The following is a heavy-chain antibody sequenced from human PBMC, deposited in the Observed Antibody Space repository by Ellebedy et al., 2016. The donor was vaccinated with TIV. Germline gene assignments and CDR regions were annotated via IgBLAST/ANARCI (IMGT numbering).Heavy chain of an antibody. V-gene: IGHV3-48*02. J-gene: IGHJ4*02. D-gene: IGHD1-26*01. CDR3: AGWWSYLY. Sequence: GESLKISCAVSGFNFSSNTMNWVRQAPGKGLEWVSYITASSSTIYYADSVKGRFPISRDNAKNSLYLQMNSLRDEDTAVHYCAGWWSYLYWGQGTLVTVSS. CDR2: ITASSSTI. CDR1: GFNFSSNT.